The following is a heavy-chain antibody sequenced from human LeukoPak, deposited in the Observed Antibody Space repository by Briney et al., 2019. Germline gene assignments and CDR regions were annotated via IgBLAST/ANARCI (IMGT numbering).Heavy chain of an antibody. CDR2: IYHSGST. CDR3: ARVHYDYVWGSYRPRWFDP. CDR1: GGSISSSNW. D-gene: IGHD3-16*02. Sequence: SETLSLTCAVSGGSISSSNWWSWVRQPPGKGLEWIGEIYHSGSTNYNPSLKSRVTISVDKSKNQFSLKLSSVTAADTAVYYCARVHYDYVWGSYRPRWFDPWGQGTLVTVSS. V-gene: IGHV4-4*02. J-gene: IGHJ5*02.